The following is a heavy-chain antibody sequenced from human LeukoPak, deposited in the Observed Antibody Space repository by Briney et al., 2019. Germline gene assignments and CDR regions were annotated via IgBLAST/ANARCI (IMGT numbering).Heavy chain of an antibody. V-gene: IGHV3-30-3*01. CDR2: ISYDGSNK. J-gene: IGHJ3*02. CDR1: GFTFSSYA. CDR3: TKGVVLTIFGMAWHAFDI. Sequence: GGSLRLSCAASGFTFSSYAMPWVRQAPGKGLEWVAVISYDGSNKYYADSVKGRFTISRDNSKNTLYLQMNSLRAEDTAIYYCTKGVVLTIFGMAWHAFDIWGQGTMVTVS. D-gene: IGHD3-3*01.